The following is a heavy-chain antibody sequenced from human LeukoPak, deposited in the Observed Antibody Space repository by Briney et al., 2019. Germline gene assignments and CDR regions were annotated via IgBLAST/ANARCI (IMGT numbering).Heavy chain of an antibody. V-gene: IGHV5-51*01. Sequence: GESLKISRKGSGYSLTNYWIGWVRQMPGQGLEWMGIIYPDDSNTKYSPSFQGLVTISADKSISTAYLQWSSLKASDTAMYYCARQSITIFGVPRGWFDPWGQGTLVTVSS. CDR2: IYPDDSNT. CDR1: GYSLTNYW. J-gene: IGHJ5*02. D-gene: IGHD3-3*01. CDR3: ARQSITIFGVPRGWFDP.